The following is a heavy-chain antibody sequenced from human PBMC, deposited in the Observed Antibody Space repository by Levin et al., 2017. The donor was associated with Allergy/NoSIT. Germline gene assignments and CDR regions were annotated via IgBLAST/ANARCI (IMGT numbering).Heavy chain of an antibody. CDR3: AKARETAQRGGWYDVVYYYYGLDV. CDR2: ISYDGSYT. J-gene: IGHJ6*02. D-gene: IGHD3-16*01. V-gene: IGHV3-30*18. CDR1: GFTFSSYG. Sequence: GESLKISCAASGFTFSSYGMHWVRQAPGKGLDWVALISYDGSYTYYADSVKGRFTISRDDSKNTLFLQMNSLGAEDTAVYYCAKARETAQRGGWYDVVYYYYGLDVWGQGTTVTVSS.